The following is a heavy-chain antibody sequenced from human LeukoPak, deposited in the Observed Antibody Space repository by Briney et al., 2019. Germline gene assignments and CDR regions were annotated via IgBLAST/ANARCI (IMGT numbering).Heavy chain of an antibody. V-gene: IGHV3-30*04. D-gene: IGHD2-2*01. CDR2: ISYDGSNK. CDR3: AILSKGDQLLSARVDGMDV. CDR1: GFTFSSYA. Sequence: PGGSLRLSCAASGFTFSSYAMHWVRQAPGKGLEWVAVISYDGSNKYYADSVKGRFTISRDNSKNTLYLRMNSLRAEDTAVYYCAILSKGDQLLSARVDGMDVWGKGTTVTVSS. J-gene: IGHJ6*04.